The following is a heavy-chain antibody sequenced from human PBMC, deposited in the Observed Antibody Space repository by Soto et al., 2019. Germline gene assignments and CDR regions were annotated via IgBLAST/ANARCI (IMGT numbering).Heavy chain of an antibody. CDR1: GYTFTGYY. Sequence: ASVKVSCKASGYTFTGYYMHWVRQAPGQGLEWMGWINPNSGGTNYAQKFQGWVTMTRDTSISTAYMELSSLRSEDTAVYYCARETSGGSYGYWGQGTLVTVSS. CDR3: ARETSGGSYGY. D-gene: IGHD1-26*01. J-gene: IGHJ4*02. V-gene: IGHV1-2*04. CDR2: INPNSGGT.